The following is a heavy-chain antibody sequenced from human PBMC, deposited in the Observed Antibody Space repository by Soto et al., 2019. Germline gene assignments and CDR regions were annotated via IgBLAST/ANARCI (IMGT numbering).Heavy chain of an antibody. V-gene: IGHV4-31*03. Sequence: PSETLSLTCTVSGDSISSGGYYWTWIRQHPGKGLEWIGYIRYSESTYYNPSLKSRVIVSIDTSKTEFSLRLSSVTAADTAVYFCTRGAWGYAFDVWGQGTMVTVSS. J-gene: IGHJ3*01. D-gene: IGHD3-16*01. CDR2: IRYSEST. CDR1: GDSISSGGYY. CDR3: TRGAWGYAFDV.